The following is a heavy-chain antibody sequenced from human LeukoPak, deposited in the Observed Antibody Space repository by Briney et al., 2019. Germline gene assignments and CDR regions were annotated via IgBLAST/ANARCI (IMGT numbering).Heavy chain of an antibody. D-gene: IGHD5-12*01. CDR1: GYTFTSYG. CDR2: ISPNSGGT. V-gene: IGHV1-2*02. CDR3: ASAQYSGYDFDY. Sequence: ASVKVSCKASGYTFTSYGISWVRQAPGQGLEWMGWISPNSGGTNYAQKFQGRVTMTRDTSISTAYMELSRLRSDDTAVYYCASAQYSGYDFDYWGQGTLVTVSS. J-gene: IGHJ4*02.